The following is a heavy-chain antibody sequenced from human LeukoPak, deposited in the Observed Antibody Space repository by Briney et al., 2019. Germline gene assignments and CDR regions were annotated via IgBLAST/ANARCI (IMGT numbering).Heavy chain of an antibody. D-gene: IGHD6-19*01. J-gene: IGHJ4*02. V-gene: IGHV4-34*01. CDR3: ARGQYSSGWYQY. CDR2: INHSGST. Sequence: SETLSLTCAVYGGSLSGYYWSWISQPPGKGLEWVGEINHSGSTNYNPSLKSRVTISVDTSKNQFSLKLSSVTAADTAVYYCARGQYSSGWYQYWVQGTLVTVSS. CDR1: GGSLSGYY.